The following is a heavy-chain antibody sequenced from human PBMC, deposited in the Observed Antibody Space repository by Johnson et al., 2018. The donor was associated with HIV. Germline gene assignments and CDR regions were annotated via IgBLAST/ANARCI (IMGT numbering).Heavy chain of an antibody. D-gene: IGHD6-13*01. Sequence: VQLVESGGGVVQPGRSLRLSCAGTGFTVSSNYMYWVRQAPGKGLECVSVIYSGGGTYYADSVKGRFTISRDNSKNTLYLQMNSLRAEDTAVYYCARGWQQRAFDIWGQGTMVTVSS. CDR2: IYSGGGT. CDR1: GFTVSSNY. V-gene: IGHV3-66*02. J-gene: IGHJ3*02. CDR3: ARGWQQRAFDI.